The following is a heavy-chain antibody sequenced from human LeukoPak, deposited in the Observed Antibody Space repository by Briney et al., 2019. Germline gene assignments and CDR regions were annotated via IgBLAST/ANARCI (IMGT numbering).Heavy chain of an antibody. Sequence: SETLSLTCAVYGGSFSGYYWSWIRQPPGKGLEWIGEINHSGSTNYNPSLKSRVTISVDTSKNQFSLMLSSVTAADTAVYYCASAIRYFDWLPSYWGQGTLVTVSS. V-gene: IGHV4-34*01. CDR2: INHSGST. D-gene: IGHD3-9*01. CDR1: GGSFSGYY. J-gene: IGHJ4*02. CDR3: ASAIRYFDWLPSY.